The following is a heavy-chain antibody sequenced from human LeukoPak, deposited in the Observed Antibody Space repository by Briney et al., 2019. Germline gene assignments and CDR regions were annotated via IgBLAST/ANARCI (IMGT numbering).Heavy chain of an antibody. CDR2: ISSSSSYI. J-gene: IGHJ4*02. CDR3: ARDRVSGIAARVNYFDY. Sequence: GGSLRLSCAASGFTFSSYSMNWVRQAPGKGLEWVSSISSSSSYIYYADSVKGRFTISRDNAKNSLYLQMNSLRAEDTAVYYCARDRVSGIAARVNYFDYWGQGTLVTVSS. CDR1: GFTFSSYS. V-gene: IGHV3-21*01. D-gene: IGHD6-6*01.